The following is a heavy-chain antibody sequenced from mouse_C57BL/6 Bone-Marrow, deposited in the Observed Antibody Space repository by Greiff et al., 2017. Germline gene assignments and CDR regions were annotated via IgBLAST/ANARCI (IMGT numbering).Heavy chain of an antibody. Sequence: EVKLMESGGGLVKPGGSLKLSCAASGFTFSSYTMSWVRQTPEKRLEWVATISGGGGNTYYPDSVKGRFTISRDNAKNTLYLQMSSLRSEDTALYYCASSLSSGDAMDYWGQGTSVTVSS. J-gene: IGHJ4*01. CDR2: ISGGGGNT. CDR3: ASSLSSGDAMDY. D-gene: IGHD3-1*01. V-gene: IGHV5-9*01. CDR1: GFTFSSYT.